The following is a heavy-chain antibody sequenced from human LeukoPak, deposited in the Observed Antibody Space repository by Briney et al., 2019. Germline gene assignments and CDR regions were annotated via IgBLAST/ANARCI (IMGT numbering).Heavy chain of an antibody. CDR2: IYHSGST. CDR3: ARARYCSGGSCYPYFDY. D-gene: IGHD2-15*01. J-gene: IGHJ4*02. V-gene: IGHV4-30-2*01. Sequence: SQTLSLTCAVSGGSISSGGYSWGWIRQPPGRGLEWIVYIYHSGSTYYNPSLKSRFTISVDRSKNQFSLKLSSVTAADTAVYYCARARYCSGGSCYPYFDYCGQGTLVTAAS. CDR1: GGSISSGGYS.